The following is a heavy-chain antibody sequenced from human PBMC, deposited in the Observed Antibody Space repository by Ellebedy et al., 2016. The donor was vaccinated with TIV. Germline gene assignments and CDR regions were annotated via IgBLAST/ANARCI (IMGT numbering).Heavy chain of an antibody. CDR1: GYTFTGYY. J-gene: IGHJ4*02. Sequence: AASVKVSCKASGYTFTGYYIHWVRQAPVQGLEWVGWINPNSGDTNYAQKLQGRVTVTGDTSISTAYMELSRLVSDDTAVYYCVRDLTNYGSSSYWGQGTPVTVSS. CDR2: INPNSGDT. V-gene: IGHV1-2*02. D-gene: IGHD3-22*01. CDR3: VRDLTNYGSSSY.